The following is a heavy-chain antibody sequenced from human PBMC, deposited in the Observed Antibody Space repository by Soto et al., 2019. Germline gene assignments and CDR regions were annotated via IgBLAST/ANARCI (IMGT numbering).Heavy chain of an antibody. Sequence: SETLSLTCTVSGGSISSGDYYWSWIRQPPGKGLEWIGYIYYSGSTDYNPSLKSRVTISLDMSKNQFSLKLSSVTAADTAVYYCARVTDNWFDPWGQGTLVTVSS. CDR2: IYYSGST. V-gene: IGHV4-30-4*01. CDR3: ARVTDNWFDP. CDR1: GGSISSGDYY. J-gene: IGHJ5*02.